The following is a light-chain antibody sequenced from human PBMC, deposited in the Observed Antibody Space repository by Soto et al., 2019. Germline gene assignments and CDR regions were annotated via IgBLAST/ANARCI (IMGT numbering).Light chain of an antibody. Sequence: SVLTQPPSASGTPGQRVTISCSGSGSNIGSNTVNWYQQLPGTAPKLLIYSNNQRPSGVPDRFSGSKSGTSASLAISGLQSEDEADYYCAAWDDSLNAVVFGGGTKLTVL. J-gene: IGLJ2*01. CDR1: GSNIGSNT. V-gene: IGLV1-44*01. CDR2: SNN. CDR3: AAWDDSLNAVV.